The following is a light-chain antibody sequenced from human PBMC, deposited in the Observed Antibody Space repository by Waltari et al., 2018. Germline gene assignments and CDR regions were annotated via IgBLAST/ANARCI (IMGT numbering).Light chain of an antibody. Sequence: QSALTHPASVSGSPGQSITISCTGTSSDVGGYNYVSWYQQHPGKAPKLMIYDVSNRPSGVSNRFSGSKSGNTASLTISGLQAEDEADYYCSSYISSSTLELFGGGTSLTVL. V-gene: IGLV2-14*03. CDR2: DVS. J-gene: IGLJ2*01. CDR1: SSDVGGYNY. CDR3: SSYISSSTLEL.